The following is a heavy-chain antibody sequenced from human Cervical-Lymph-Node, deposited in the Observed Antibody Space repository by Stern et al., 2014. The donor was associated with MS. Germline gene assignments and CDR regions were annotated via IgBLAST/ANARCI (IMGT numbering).Heavy chain of an antibody. CDR1: GYTFTSYY. Sequence: QLVQSGAEVKKPGASGKVSCKASGYTFTSYYMHWVRQAPGQGLEWMGIINPSGGSTSYAQKFQGRVTMTRDTSTSTVYMELSSLRSEDTAVYYCATDSGSYPIDYWGQGTLVTVSS. V-gene: IGHV1-46*01. D-gene: IGHD1-26*01. CDR2: INPSGGST. J-gene: IGHJ4*02. CDR3: ATDSGSYPIDY.